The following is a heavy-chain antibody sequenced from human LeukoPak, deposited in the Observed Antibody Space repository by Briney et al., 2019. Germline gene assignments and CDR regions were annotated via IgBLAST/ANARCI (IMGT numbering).Heavy chain of an antibody. J-gene: IGHJ4*02. CDR3: AKGDWLFVDY. CDR1: GFTFSSYG. CDR2: IRYDGSNK. V-gene: IGHV3-30*02. Sequence: GGSLRLSCAASGFTFSSYGMHWVRQAPGKVLEWVAFIRYDGSNKYYADSVKGRFTISRDNSKNTLYLQMNSLRAEDTAVYYCAKGDWLFVDYWGQGTLVTVSS. D-gene: IGHD3/OR15-3a*01.